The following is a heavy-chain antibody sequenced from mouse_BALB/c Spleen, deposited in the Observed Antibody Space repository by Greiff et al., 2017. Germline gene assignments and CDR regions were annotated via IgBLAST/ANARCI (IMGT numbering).Heavy chain of an antibody. D-gene: IGHD1-1*01. CDR2: INSNGGST. Sequence: EVMLVESGGGLVQPGGSLKLSCAASGFTFSSYGMSWVRQTPDKRLELVATINSNGGSTYYPDSVKGRFTISRDNAKNTLYLQMSSLKSEDTAMYYCARMGYYYGSSPYYAMDYWGQGTSVTVSS. CDR3: ARMGYYYGSSPYYAMDY. J-gene: IGHJ4*01. CDR1: GFTFSSYG. V-gene: IGHV5-6-3*01.